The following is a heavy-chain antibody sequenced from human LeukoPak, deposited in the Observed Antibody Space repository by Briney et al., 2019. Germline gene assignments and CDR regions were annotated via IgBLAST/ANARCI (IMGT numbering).Heavy chain of an antibody. CDR3: ARDPNYDSSGYPTGSFDY. V-gene: IGHV1-69*04. D-gene: IGHD3-22*01. Sequence: GASVRVSCKASGFTFTDYYMHWVRQAPGQGLEWMGRIIPILGIANYAQKFQGRVTITADKSTSTAYMELSSLRSEDTAVYYCARDPNYDSSGYPTGSFDYWGQGTLVTVSS. CDR1: GFTFTDYY. CDR2: IIPILGIA. J-gene: IGHJ4*02.